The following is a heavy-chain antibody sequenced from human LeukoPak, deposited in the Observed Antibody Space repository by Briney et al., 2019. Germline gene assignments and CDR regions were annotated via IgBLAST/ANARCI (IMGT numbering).Heavy chain of an antibody. CDR3: GRDPNGDYIGAFEF. J-gene: IGHJ3*01. Sequence: PGGPLRLSCVGSDFTFANYAMTWVRLTPGKGLEWVSSIKGSGSYAMYADSVSGRFTTSRDNSRNTIFLQMTSLRAEDTAIYYCGRDPNGDYIGAFEFWGLGTLVSVSS. V-gene: IGHV3-23*01. CDR1: DFTFANYA. D-gene: IGHD4-17*01. CDR2: IKGSGSYA.